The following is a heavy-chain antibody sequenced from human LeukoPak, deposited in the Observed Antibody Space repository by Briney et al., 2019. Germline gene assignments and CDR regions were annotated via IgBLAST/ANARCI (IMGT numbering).Heavy chain of an antibody. D-gene: IGHD3-9*01. J-gene: IGHJ4*02. CDR3: ARDDILTDYYGNFDF. Sequence: PSETLSLTCTVSGGPIGSYYWTWIRQPPGKGLEWIAYTHYSGSTSSNPSLKSRVTVSVDTSNNQFSLKLTSVTAADTAVYYCARDDILTDYYGNFDFWGQGTLVTVSS. CDR1: GGPIGSYY. CDR2: THYSGST. V-gene: IGHV4-59*01.